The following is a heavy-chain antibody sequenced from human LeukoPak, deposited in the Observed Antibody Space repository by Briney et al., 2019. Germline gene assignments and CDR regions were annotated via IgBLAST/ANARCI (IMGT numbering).Heavy chain of an antibody. CDR2: IYYSGNT. Sequence: SETLSLTCTVSGGSISTYYWSWIRQPPGKGLEWVGRIYYSGNTNYNPSLKSRVTISIDTSKNHFSLKLSSVTAADTAVYYCATKPAWTPYYGLDVWGQGTTVTVSS. J-gene: IGHJ6*02. CDR3: ATKPAWTPYYGLDV. V-gene: IGHV4-59*13. CDR1: GGSISTYY. D-gene: IGHD3/OR15-3a*01.